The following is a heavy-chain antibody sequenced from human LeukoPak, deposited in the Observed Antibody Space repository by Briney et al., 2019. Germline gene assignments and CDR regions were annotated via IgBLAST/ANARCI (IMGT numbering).Heavy chain of an antibody. CDR1: GGSVNGYY. Sequence: SETLSLTCTVSGGSVNGYYWNWIRQPPGRGLEWIGNIYYSGSTNYNPSLKSRVTISVDTSKTQFSLKLSSVTGADTAVYYCARHGTSGTNLNWFDPWGQGTLVTVSS. D-gene: IGHD1-1*01. J-gene: IGHJ5*02. CDR2: IYYSGST. V-gene: IGHV4-59*02. CDR3: ARHGTSGTNLNWFDP.